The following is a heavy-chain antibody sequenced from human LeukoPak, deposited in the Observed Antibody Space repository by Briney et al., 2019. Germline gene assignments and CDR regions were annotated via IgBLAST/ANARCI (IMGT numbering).Heavy chain of an antibody. D-gene: IGHD5-12*01. CDR2: IYTSGST. CDR1: RGSISSDNYY. J-gene: IGHJ5*02. Sequence: SETLSLTCTVSRGSISSDNYYWSWIRQPAGKGLEWIGRIYTSGSTNYNPSLKSRVTISVDTSKNQFSLKLSSVTAADTAVYYCARVRPYSGYEGDNWFDPWGQGTLVTVSS. CDR3: ARVRPYSGYEGDNWFDP. V-gene: IGHV4-61*02.